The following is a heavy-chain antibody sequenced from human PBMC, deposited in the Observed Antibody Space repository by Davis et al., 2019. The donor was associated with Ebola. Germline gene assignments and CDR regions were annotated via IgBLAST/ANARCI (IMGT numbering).Heavy chain of an antibody. V-gene: IGHV3-23*01. CDR3: AKSFLHTGPHMSEFRGVDY. Sequence: PGGSLRLSCAASGFSFSFTDMNWFRQAPGRGPAWVANINGAAWITTYADSVKGRFTISRDNSKKMLYLQMDSLRAADTAVYYCAKSFLHTGPHMSEFRGVDYWGQGTVVTVSS. D-gene: IGHD2-8*02. CDR2: INGAAWIT. CDR1: GFSFSFTD. J-gene: IGHJ4*02.